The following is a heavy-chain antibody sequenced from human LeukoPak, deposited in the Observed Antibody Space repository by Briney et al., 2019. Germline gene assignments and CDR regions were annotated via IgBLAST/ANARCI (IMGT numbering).Heavy chain of an antibody. CDR2: IYYSGST. J-gene: IGHJ4*02. V-gene: IGHV4-39*07. D-gene: IGHD6-6*01. CDR1: GGSISSSSYY. Sequence: SETLSLTCTVSGGSISSSSYYWGWIRQPPGKGLEWIGSIYYSGSTYYNPSLKSRVTISVDTSKNQFSLKLSSVTAADTAVYYCARKGGSSSSRYFDYWGQGTLVTVSS. CDR3: ARKGGSSSSRYFDY.